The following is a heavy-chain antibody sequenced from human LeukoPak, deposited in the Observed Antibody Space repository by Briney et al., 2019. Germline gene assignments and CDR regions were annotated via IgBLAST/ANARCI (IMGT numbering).Heavy chain of an antibody. CDR1: GGTFSSYA. CDR3: ARDKIRRDGYRDSY. Sequence: EASVKVSCKASGGTFSSYAISWVRQAPGQGLEWMGRIIPIFGTANYAQKFQGRVTITTDESTSTAYMELSSLRSEDTAVYYCARDKIRRDGYRDSYWGQGTLVTVSS. J-gene: IGHJ4*02. CDR2: IIPIFGTA. D-gene: IGHD5-24*01. V-gene: IGHV1-69*05.